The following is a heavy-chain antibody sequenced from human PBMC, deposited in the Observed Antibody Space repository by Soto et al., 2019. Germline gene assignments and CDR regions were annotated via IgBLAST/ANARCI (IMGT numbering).Heavy chain of an antibody. J-gene: IGHJ5*02. CDR3: ARASTYYDFWTRYNWFDP. D-gene: IGHD3-3*01. CDR1: GGTFSSYA. V-gene: IGHV1-69*06. CDR2: IIPIFGTA. Sequence: QVQLVQSGAEVKKPGSSVKVSCKASGGTFSSYAISWVRQAPGQGLEWMGGIIPIFGTANYVQKFQGRVTITADKSTSTAYMELSSLRSEDTAVYYCARASTYYDFWTRYNWFDPWGQGTLVTVSS.